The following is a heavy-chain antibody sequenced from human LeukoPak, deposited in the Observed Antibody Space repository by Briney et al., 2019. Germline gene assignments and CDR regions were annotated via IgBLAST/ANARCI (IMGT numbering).Heavy chain of an antibody. J-gene: IGHJ4*02. CDR3: ARDPARYDSSGYYFDY. CDR2: ISSSSSYI. Sequence: GGSLRLSCAASGFTFSSYSMNWVRQAPGKGLEWVSSISSSSSYIYYADSVKGRFTISRDNAKNSLYLQMNSLRAEDTAVYYCARDPARYDSSGYYFDYWGQGTLVTVSS. D-gene: IGHD3-22*01. CDR1: GFTFSSYS. V-gene: IGHV3-21*01.